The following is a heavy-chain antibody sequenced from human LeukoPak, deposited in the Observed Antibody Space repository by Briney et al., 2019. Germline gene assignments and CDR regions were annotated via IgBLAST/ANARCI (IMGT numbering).Heavy chain of an antibody. CDR2: IYYSGST. Sequence: SETLSLTCTVSGGSISSYYWSWIRQPPGQGLEWIGYIYYSGSTNYNPSLKSRVTISLDTSKNQFSLKLNSVTAADTAVYYCARGRIIAARPVDYWGQGTLVTVSS. CDR1: GGSISSYY. D-gene: IGHD6-6*01. CDR3: ARGRIIAARPVDY. V-gene: IGHV4-59*01. J-gene: IGHJ4*02.